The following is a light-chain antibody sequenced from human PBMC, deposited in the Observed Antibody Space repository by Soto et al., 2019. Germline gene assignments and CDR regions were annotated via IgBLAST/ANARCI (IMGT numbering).Light chain of an antibody. V-gene: IGLV2-14*01. J-gene: IGLJ3*02. Sequence: QSALTQPASVSESPGQSITISCTGTSSDVGGYNFVSWYQQNPGDAPKLLIYEVTNRPSGVSNRFSGSKSGNTASLTISGLQAEDEADYYCSSYTNTNTWVFGGGTQLTV. CDR2: EVT. CDR3: SSYTNTNTWV. CDR1: SSDVGGYNF.